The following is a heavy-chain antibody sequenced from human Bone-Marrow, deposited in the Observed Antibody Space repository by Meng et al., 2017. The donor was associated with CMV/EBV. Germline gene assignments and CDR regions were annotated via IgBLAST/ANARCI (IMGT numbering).Heavy chain of an antibody. CDR3: ARDWYYYDSSGYFDAFAI. Sequence: GESLKISCAASGFTFSSYWMSWVRQAPGKGLEWVANIKQDGSEKYYVDSVKGRFTISRDNAKNSLYLQMNSLRAEDTAVYYCARDWYYYDSSGYFDAFAIWGQGTRVTVSS. J-gene: IGHJ3*02. CDR1: GFTFSSYW. V-gene: IGHV3-7*01. D-gene: IGHD3-22*01. CDR2: IKQDGSEK.